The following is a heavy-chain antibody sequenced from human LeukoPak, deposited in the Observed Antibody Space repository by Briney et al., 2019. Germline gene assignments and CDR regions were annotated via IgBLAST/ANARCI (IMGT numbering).Heavy chain of an antibody. V-gene: IGHV1-46*01. CDR1: GYTFTSYY. Sequence: ASVKVSCKASGYTFTSYYMHWVRQAPGQGLAWMGVIHPSGGSTSYAHKFQGRVTMTTDTSTSTVYVDLSSLSSNDTAVYYCARATLDAAMVYWSFDLWGRGTLVSVSS. J-gene: IGHJ2*01. CDR3: ARATLDAAMVYWSFDL. D-gene: IGHD5-18*01. CDR2: IHPSGGST.